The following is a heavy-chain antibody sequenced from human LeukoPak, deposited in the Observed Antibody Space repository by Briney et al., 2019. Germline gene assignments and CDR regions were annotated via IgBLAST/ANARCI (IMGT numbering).Heavy chain of an antibody. V-gene: IGHV3-30*01. D-gene: IGHD5-18*01. CDR3: ARDSDSGYSYGYFDY. Sequence: GRYLRLSCAASGFTFSSYAMHWVRQAPGQGLEWVAVISDDGSNKYYADSVKGRFTISRDNSKNTLYLQMNRLRAEGTAVYYCARDSDSGYSYGYFDYWGQGTLVTVSS. CDR2: ISDDGSNK. J-gene: IGHJ4*02. CDR1: GFTFSSYA.